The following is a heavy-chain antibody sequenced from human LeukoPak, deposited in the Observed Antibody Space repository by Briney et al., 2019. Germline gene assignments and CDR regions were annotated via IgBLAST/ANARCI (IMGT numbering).Heavy chain of an antibody. V-gene: IGHV3-23*01. D-gene: IGHD3-10*01. CDR2: ISGSGGST. Sequence: GGSLRLSCAASGFTFSSYSMNWVRQAPGKGLEWVSTISGSGGSTYYADSVKGRFTISRDNSKNTLYVQMSSLRADDTAVYYCAKGCYYGSGSYSTFDYWGQGTLVTVSS. CDR1: GFTFSSYS. CDR3: AKGCYYGSGSYSTFDY. J-gene: IGHJ4*02.